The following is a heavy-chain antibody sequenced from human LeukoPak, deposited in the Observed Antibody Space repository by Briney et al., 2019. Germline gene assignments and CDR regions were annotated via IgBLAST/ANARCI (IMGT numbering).Heavy chain of an antibody. D-gene: IGHD3-3*01. CDR1: GGPISSYY. CDR2: IYYSGST. Sequence: PSETLSLTCTVSGGPISSYYWSWIRQPPGKGLEWIGYIYYSGSTNYNPSLKSRVTISVDTSKNQFSLKLSSVTAADTAVYYCAGSVGSGYYGYYYYYYMDVWGKGTTVTVSS. J-gene: IGHJ6*03. CDR3: AGSVGSGYYGYYYYYYMDV. V-gene: IGHV4-59*01.